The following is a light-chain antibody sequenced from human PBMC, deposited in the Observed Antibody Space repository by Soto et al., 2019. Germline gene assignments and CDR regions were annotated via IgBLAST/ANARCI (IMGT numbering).Light chain of an antibody. J-gene: IGKJ4*01. CDR1: QSVFSS. CDR3: HQRSNWPLT. V-gene: IGKV3-11*01. Sequence: EIVLTQSPVTLSLPPGERATLSCRASQSVFSSLAWYQQKPGQAPRLLIYDASTRATAIPARFRGSGSGTDFTLTISSLEPEDFAVYYCHQRSNWPLTFGGGTKVEVK. CDR2: DAS.